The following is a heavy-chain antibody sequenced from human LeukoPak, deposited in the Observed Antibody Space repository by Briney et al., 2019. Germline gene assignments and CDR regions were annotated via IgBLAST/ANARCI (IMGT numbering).Heavy chain of an antibody. CDR3: VRRCQDAYTLYCFDY. J-gene: IGHJ4*02. V-gene: IGHV4-59*01. D-gene: IGHD5-24*01. CDR2: MYYSGGT. CDR1: GGSINGYY. Sequence: PSETLSLTCTVSGGSINGYYWNCIRQPPGKGLEWIGHMYYSGGTNYNPSLKSRVTISVDTSKNQCSLKLSSVTAADTAVYYCVRRCQDAYTLYCFDYWGQGTLVTVSS.